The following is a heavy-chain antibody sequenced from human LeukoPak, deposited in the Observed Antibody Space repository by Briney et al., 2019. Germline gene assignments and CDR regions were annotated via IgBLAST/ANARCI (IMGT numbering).Heavy chain of an antibody. CDR2: INAGNGNT. V-gene: IGHV1-3*01. J-gene: IGHJ3*02. CDR1: GYTFTSYA. CDR3: ARGRRPKWIAPLDAFDI. Sequence: ASVKVSCEASGYTFTSYAMHWVRQAPGQRLEWMGWINAGNGNTKNSQKFQGRVTITRDTSASTAYMELSSLRSEDTAVYYCARGRRPKWIAPLDAFDIWGQGTMVTVSS. D-gene: IGHD5-12*01.